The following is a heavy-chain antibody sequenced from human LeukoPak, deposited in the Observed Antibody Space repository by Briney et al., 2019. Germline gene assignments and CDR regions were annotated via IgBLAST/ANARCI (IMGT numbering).Heavy chain of an antibody. CDR2: ISWNSGSI. V-gene: IGHV3-9*01. CDR3: AKDLGYYYDSSGHHDAFDI. CDR1: GFTFDDYA. Sequence: PGGSLRLSCAASGFTFDDYAMHWVRQAPGKGLEWVSGISWNSGSIGYADSVKGRFTISRDNAKNSLYLQMNSLRAEDTASYYCAKDLGYYYDSSGHHDAFDIWGQGTMVTVSS. J-gene: IGHJ3*02. D-gene: IGHD3-22*01.